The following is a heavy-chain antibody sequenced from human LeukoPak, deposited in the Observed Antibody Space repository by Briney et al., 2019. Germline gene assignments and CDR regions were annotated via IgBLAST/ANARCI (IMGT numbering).Heavy chain of an antibody. CDR3: ASSYCSGGTCYSDVLQH. CDR1: GFTFSSYA. CDR2: ISSNGGST. Sequence: GGSLRLSCAASGFTFSSYAMHWVRQAPGKGLEYVSAISSNGGSTYYANSVKDRFTISRDNSKNTLYLQMGSLRAEDMAVYYCASSYCSGGTCYSDVLQHWGQGTLVTVSS. V-gene: IGHV3-64*01. J-gene: IGHJ1*01. D-gene: IGHD2-15*01.